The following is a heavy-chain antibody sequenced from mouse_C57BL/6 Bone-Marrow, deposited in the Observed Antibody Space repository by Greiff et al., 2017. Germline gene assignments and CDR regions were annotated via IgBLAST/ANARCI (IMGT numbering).Heavy chain of an antibody. CDR1: GYTFTSYW. CDR2: INPSNGGT. CDR3: ARAESPTFYAMDY. J-gene: IGHJ4*01. V-gene: IGHV1-53*01. Sequence: VQLQQPGTELVKPGASVKLSCKASGYTFTSYWMHWVKQRPGQGLEWIGNINPSNGGTNYNEKFKSKATLTVDKSSSTAYMQLSSLTSEDSAVYYCARAESPTFYAMDYWGQGTSVTVSS. D-gene: IGHD6-1*01.